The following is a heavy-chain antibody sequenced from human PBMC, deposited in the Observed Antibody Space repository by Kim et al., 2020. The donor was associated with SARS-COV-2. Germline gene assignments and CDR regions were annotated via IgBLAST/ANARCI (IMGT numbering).Heavy chain of an antibody. CDR2: ISAYNGNT. V-gene: IGHV1-18*01. CDR1: GYTFTSYG. J-gene: IGHJ6*02. Sequence: ASVKVSCKASGYTFTSYGISWVRQAPGQGLEWMGWISAYNGNTNYAQKLQGRVTMTTDTSTSTAYMELRSLRSDDTAVYYCARDGPSITIFGVVIVLCMDVWGQGTTVTVSS. CDR3: ARDGPSITIFGVVIVLCMDV. D-gene: IGHD3-3*01.